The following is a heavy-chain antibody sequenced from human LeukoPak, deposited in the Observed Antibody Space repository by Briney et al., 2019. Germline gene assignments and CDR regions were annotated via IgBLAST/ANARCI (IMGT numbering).Heavy chain of an antibody. CDR2: ISSRSSSI. Sequence: GSPRQISAASGFTFNNYKINWVRQAPGKGLEWVSYISSRSSSIYYADSVKGRFTISRDNANNSLYLQMNSLRAEDTAVYYCARVLRVRGSYDGMNVWGQGTTVTVSS. J-gene: IGHJ6*02. CDR1: GFTFNNYK. V-gene: IGHV3-48*03. CDR3: ARVLRVRGSYDGMNV. D-gene: IGHD3-10*01.